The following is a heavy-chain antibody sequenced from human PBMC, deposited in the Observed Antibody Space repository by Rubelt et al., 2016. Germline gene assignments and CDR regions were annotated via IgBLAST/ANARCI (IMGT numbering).Heavy chain of an antibody. J-gene: IGHJ4*02. CDR2: INPNSGGT. D-gene: IGHD3-22*01. CDR1: GYTFTGYY. CDR3: ARFAIGGHSSGYLFDY. Sequence: QVQLVQSGAEVKKPGASVKVSCKASGYTFTGYYMHWVRQAPGQGLEWMGWINPNSGGTNYAQKFQGRVTRTRDTSISPAYMELSRLRSDDTAVYYCARFAIGGHSSGYLFDYWGQGTLVTVSS. V-gene: IGHV1-2*02.